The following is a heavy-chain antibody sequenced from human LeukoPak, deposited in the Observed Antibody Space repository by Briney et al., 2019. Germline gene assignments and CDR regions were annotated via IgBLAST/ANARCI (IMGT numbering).Heavy chain of an antibody. CDR2: IYPGDSDA. D-gene: IGHD2-2*01. Sequence: GESLKIPWTGSGYTFSNYWIGWVRQIPGKGLEWMGIIYPGDSDATYSPSFRGQVTFSVDESRTTVYLEWTSLKASETAMYFCARESETSRRFYAPWGQGTLVTVSS. J-gene: IGHJ5*02. CDR1: GYTFSNYW. V-gene: IGHV5-51*01. CDR3: ARESETSRRFYAP.